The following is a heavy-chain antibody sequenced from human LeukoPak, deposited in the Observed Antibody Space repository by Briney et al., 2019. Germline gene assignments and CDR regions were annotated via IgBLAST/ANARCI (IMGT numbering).Heavy chain of an antibody. CDR2: ISGSGGST. Sequence: GGSLRLSCAASGFTFSSYAMSWVRQAPGKGLEWVSAISGSGGSTYYADSVRGRFTISRDNSKNTLYLRMNSLRAEDTAVYYCAKDGLWVPAAPFDYWGQGTLVTVSS. J-gene: IGHJ4*02. CDR1: GFTFSSYA. CDR3: AKDGLWVPAAPFDY. D-gene: IGHD2-2*01. V-gene: IGHV3-23*01.